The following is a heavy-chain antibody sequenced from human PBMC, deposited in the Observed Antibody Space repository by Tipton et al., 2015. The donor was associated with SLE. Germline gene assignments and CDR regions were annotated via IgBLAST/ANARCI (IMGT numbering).Heavy chain of an antibody. V-gene: IGHV4-59*12. CDR1: GGSISSYY. D-gene: IGHD3-10*01. Sequence: TLSLTCTVSGGSISSYYWSWIRQPPGKGLEWIGYIYYSGSTYYNPSLKSRVTISVDTSKNQFSLKLSSVTAADTAVYYCARGVVTMVQGTGRAFDIWGQGTMVTVSS. J-gene: IGHJ3*02. CDR2: IYYSGST. CDR3: ARGVVTMVQGTGRAFDI.